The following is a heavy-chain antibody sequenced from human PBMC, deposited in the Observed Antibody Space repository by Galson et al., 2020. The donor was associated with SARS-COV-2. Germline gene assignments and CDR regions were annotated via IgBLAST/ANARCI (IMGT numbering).Heavy chain of an antibody. Sequence: ASVKVSCRASGYTFTTYDINWLRQATGQGLEWVGWMNPNSGNTDYAQDFQGRVTMTRDTSTRTAYMALRSLRAEDTAVYYWARAPLGYESLTGYTRAYYFDSWGQGTLVTVSS. CDR3: ARAPLGYESLTGYTRAYYFDS. CDR1: GYTFTTYD. V-gene: IGHV1-8*01. D-gene: IGHD3-9*01. J-gene: IGHJ4*02. CDR2: MNPNSGNT.